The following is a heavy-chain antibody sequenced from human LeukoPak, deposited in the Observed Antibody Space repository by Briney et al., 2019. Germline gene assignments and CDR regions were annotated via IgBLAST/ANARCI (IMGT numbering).Heavy chain of an antibody. J-gene: IGHJ3*02. D-gene: IGHD2-2*02. Sequence: ASVKVSCKASGYTFTGYYMHWVRQAPGQGLEWMGWINPNSGGTNYAQKFQGRVTMTGDTSISTAYMELSRLRSDDTAVYYCAGVVCSSTSCYKDVFDIWGQGTMVTVSS. V-gene: IGHV1-2*02. CDR1: GYTFTGYY. CDR3: AGVVCSSTSCYKDVFDI. CDR2: INPNSGGT.